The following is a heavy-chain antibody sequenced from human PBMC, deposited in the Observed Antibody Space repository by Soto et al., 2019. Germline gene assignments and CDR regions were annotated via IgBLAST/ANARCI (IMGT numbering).Heavy chain of an antibody. CDR1: GGSISSPSYY. CDR2: IYYSGST. D-gene: IGHD3-9*01. J-gene: IGHJ4*02. V-gene: IGHV4-39*01. Sequence: SETLSLTCTVSGGSISSPSYYWGWIRQPPGKGLEWIGSIYYSGSTYYNPSLKSRVTISVDTSKNQFSLKLSSVTAADTAVYYCATIPYYVILTGYYTAYWGQGTLVTVSS. CDR3: ATIPYYVILTGYYTAY.